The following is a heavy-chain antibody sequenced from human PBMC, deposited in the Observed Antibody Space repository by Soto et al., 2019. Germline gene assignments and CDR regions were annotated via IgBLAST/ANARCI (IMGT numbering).Heavy chain of an antibody. CDR1: GSTFTSYD. CDR2: MNPNSGNT. J-gene: IGHJ3*01. Sequence: QVQLVQSGAELMRPGASVRVSCKASGSTFTSYDINWVRQATGQGLEWLGWMNPNSGNTGYAQKFQGRITLTRSTSTSTAYMELTSLRSEDTAVYYCARGINWGQGTMVTVSS. CDR3: ARGIN. V-gene: IGHV1-8*01.